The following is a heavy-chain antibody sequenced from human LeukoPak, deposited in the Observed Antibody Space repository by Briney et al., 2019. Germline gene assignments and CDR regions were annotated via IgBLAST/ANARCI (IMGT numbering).Heavy chain of an antibody. Sequence: PGGSLRLSCAASGFTFSNAWMSWVRQAPGKGLEWVGRIKSKTDGGTTDYAAPVKGRFTISRDDSKNTLYLQMNSLKTEDTAVYYCTTHYYGSGSYSAFDYWGQGTLVTVSS. V-gene: IGHV3-15*01. CDR2: IKSKTDGGTT. D-gene: IGHD3-10*01. CDR1: GFTFSNAW. CDR3: TTHYYGSGSYSAFDY. J-gene: IGHJ4*02.